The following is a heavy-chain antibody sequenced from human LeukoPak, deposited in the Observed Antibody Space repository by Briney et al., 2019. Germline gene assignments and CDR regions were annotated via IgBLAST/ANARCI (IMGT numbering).Heavy chain of an antibody. CDR2: ISYDGSDK. D-gene: IGHD1-26*01. V-gene: IGHV3-30*18. CDR3: AKDHDNGSSFDY. J-gene: IGHJ4*02. CDR1: GFNFRNFA. Sequence: GGSLRLSCAASGFNFRNFAMHWVRQAPGKEPEWVAVISYDGSDKRYTDSVKGRLTISRDNSKNTLYLQMSSLTAEDTAVYYCAKDHDNGSSFDYWGQGTLVTVSS.